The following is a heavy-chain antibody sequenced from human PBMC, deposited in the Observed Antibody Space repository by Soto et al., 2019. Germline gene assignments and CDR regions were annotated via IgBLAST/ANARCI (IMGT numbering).Heavy chain of an antibody. D-gene: IGHD5-12*01. CDR3: ARDSPIGSTYSGYDAIDS. CDR1: GGTFSTST. CDR2: TIPILDVA. V-gene: IGHV1-69*04. J-gene: IGHJ4*02. Sequence: ASVKVSCKASGGTFSTSTFTWVRQAPGQGLEWKGRTIPILDVADYAQDFQGRVTITADKSTSTAYMELTSLTSKDTAVYYCARDSPIGSTYSGYDAIDSWGQGTLVTVSS.